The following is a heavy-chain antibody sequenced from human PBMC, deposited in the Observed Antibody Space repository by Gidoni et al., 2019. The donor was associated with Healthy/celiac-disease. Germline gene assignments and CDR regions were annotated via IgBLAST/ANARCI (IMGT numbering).Heavy chain of an antibody. CDR2: IIPIFGTA. D-gene: IGHD6-13*01. V-gene: IGHV1-69*06. CDR3: ARQPLEAAAGTHWFDP. CDR1: GGTFSSYA. Sequence: QVQLVQSGAEVKKPGSSVKVSCKASGGTFSSYAIRWVRQAPGQGLEWMGGIIPIFGTANYAQKFQGRVTITADKSTSTAYMELSSLRSGDTAVYYCARQPLEAAAGTHWFDPWGQGTLVTVSS. J-gene: IGHJ5*02.